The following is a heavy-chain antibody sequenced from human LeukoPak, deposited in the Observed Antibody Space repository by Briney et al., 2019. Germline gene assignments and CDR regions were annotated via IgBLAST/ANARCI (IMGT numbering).Heavy chain of an antibody. CDR3: ARVRDYYDSSGYYYRTNDDAFDI. Sequence: SETLSLTCTVSGGSISSYYWSWIRQPPGKGLEWIGYIYYSGSTNYNPSLKSRVTISVDTSKNQFSLKLSCVTSADTAVYYCARVRDYYDSSGYYYRTNDDAFDIWGQGTMVTVSS. CDR2: IYYSGST. D-gene: IGHD3-22*01. CDR1: GGSISSYY. J-gene: IGHJ3*02. V-gene: IGHV4-59*01.